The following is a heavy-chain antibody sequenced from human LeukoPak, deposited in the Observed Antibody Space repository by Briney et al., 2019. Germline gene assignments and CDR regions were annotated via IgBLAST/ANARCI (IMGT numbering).Heavy chain of an antibody. CDR1: GFTFSSYA. CDR2: ISYDGSNK. J-gene: IGHJ4*02. Sequence: PGGSVRLSCAASGFTFSSYAMHWVRQAPGKGLEWVAVISYDGSNKYYADSVKGRFTISRDNSKNTLYLQMNSLRAEDTAVYYCARVLDYYDSSGPFDYWGQGTLVTVSS. CDR3: ARVLDYYDSSGPFDY. V-gene: IGHV3-30*01. D-gene: IGHD3-22*01.